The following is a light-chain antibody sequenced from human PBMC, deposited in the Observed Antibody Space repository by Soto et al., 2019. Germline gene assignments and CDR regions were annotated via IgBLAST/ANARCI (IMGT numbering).Light chain of an antibody. Sequence: NFMLTQPHSVSESPGKTVTISCTRSSGSIASNFVQWYQQRPGSSPTTLIYENNQRPSGVPDRFSGSIDSSSNSASLTISGLKTEDEADYYCQSYDLSSHYVFGPGTKVTVL. CDR3: QSYDLSSHYV. V-gene: IGLV6-57*01. J-gene: IGLJ1*01. CDR2: ENN. CDR1: SGSIASNF.